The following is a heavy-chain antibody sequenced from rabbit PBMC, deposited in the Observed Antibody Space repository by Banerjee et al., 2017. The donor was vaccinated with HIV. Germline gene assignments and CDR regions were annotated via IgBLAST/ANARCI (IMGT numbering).Heavy chain of an antibody. D-gene: IGHD6-1*01. Sequence: QLEESGGDLVQPEGSLTLTCKASGFDFSSYYMSWVRQAPGKGLEWIGIIYAGKGSTDYASWVNGRFTISSDNAQNTVDLQMNSLTAADTATYFCARGYAGYAGYGYAFNLWGPGTLVTVS. CDR3: ARGYAGYAGYGYAFNL. J-gene: IGHJ4*01. V-gene: IGHV1S7*01. CDR1: GFDFSSYY. CDR2: IYAGKGST.